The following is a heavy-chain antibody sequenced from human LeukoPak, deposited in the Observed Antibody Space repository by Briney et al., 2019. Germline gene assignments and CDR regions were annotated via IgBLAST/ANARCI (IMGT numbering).Heavy chain of an antibody. V-gene: IGHV1-18*01. CDR1: GYTFTRYG. CDR2: ISAYNGNT. J-gene: IGHJ4*02. D-gene: IGHD5-12*01. Sequence: ASVKVSCKASGYTFTRYGISWVRQAPGQGLEWMGWISAYNGNTNYAQRLQGRVTVTTDTSTSTAYMELRSLTSDDTAIYYCAREGGIVATTAFDYWGQGTLVTVSP. CDR3: AREGGIVATTAFDY.